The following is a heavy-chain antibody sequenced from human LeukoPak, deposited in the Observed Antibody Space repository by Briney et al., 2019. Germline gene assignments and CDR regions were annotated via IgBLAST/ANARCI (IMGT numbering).Heavy chain of an antibody. V-gene: IGHV4-59*12. CDR2: ISYSGSA. Sequence: SETLSLTCTVTGVSITSYHWSWIRQPPGKGLEWIGYISYSGSANYNPSLKSRATILLDTSKNQFSLRLNSVTAADTAVYFCARGYGSGSYWSYWGQGTLVTVSS. CDR3: ARGYGSGSYWSY. CDR1: GVSITSYH. J-gene: IGHJ4*02. D-gene: IGHD3-10*01.